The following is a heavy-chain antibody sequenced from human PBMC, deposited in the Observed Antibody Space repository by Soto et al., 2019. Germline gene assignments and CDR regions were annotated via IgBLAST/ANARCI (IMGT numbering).Heavy chain of an antibody. D-gene: IGHD2-2*01. CDR1: GFTFSSYW. CDR2: IKQDGSEK. Sequence: EVQLVESGGGLVQPGGSLRLSCAASGFTFSSYWMSWVRQAPGKGLEWVANIKQDGSEKYYVDSVKGRFTISRDNAKNSLYLQMNRLRAEDTAVYYCARGRTGLWSTSHYFDYWGQGTLVTVSS. CDR3: ARGRTGLWSTSHYFDY. J-gene: IGHJ4*02. V-gene: IGHV3-7*01.